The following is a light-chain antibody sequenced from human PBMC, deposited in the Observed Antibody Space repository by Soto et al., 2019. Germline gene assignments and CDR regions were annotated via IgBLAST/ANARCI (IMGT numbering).Light chain of an antibody. Sequence: DIQMTQSPSSLSASVGDRVTITCRASQGISSYLAWYQQKPGKVPKLLTYAASTLQSGVTSRFSGSGFGTDFTLTISSLQPEDVATYYCQKYNDAPKTFGPGTKVDIK. CDR3: QKYNDAPKT. J-gene: IGKJ1*01. CDR1: QGISSY. CDR2: AAS. V-gene: IGKV1-27*01.